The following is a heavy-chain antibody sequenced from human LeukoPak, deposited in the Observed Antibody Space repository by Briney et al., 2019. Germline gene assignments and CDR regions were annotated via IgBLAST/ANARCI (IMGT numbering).Heavy chain of an antibody. CDR3: ARGGVLKSVDY. V-gene: IGHV4-61*01. D-gene: IGHD3-16*01. J-gene: IGHJ4*02. CDR1: GGSISSGSHY. CDR2: IYNSGST. Sequence: SETLSLTCTVSGGSISSGSHYWTWIRQPPGKGLEWIGYIYNSGSTKYSPSLKSRVTISVDTSKNQFSLKLSSVTAADTAVYYCARGGVLKSVDYWGQGTLVAVSS.